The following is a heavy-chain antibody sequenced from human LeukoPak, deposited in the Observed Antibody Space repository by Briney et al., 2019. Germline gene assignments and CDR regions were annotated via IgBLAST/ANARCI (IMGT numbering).Heavy chain of an antibody. CDR3: ARGPSGYHNT. D-gene: IGHD5-12*01. J-gene: IGHJ4*02. CDR2: IRRKAYGGTT. Sequence: PGGSLRLSCTASGFTFGDYIMSWFRQAPGKGLEWVGFIRRKAYGGTTEYAASVKGRFTISRDDSKSIAYLQMNSLRAEDTAVYYCARGPSGYHNTGGQGTLVTVSS. V-gene: IGHV3-49*03. CDR1: GFTFGDYI.